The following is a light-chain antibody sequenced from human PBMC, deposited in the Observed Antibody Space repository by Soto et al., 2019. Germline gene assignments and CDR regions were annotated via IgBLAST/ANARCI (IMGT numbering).Light chain of an antibody. CDR3: QQDGSSSWT. J-gene: IGKJ1*01. V-gene: IGKV3-20*01. CDR1: QSVSSSY. CDR2: GAS. Sequence: EIVLTQSPGTLSLSPGERATLSCRASQSVSSSYLAWYQQKPGQAPRLLIYGASSRATGIPDRFSGSGSETDFTLNISRLEPEDFSVYYCQQDGSSSWTFGQGTKGEIK.